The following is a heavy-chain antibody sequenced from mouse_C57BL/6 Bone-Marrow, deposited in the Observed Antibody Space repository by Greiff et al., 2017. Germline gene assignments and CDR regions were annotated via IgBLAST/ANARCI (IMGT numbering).Heavy chain of an antibody. CDR3: AREQLGAY. Sequence: EVKLQESGGGLVKPGGSLKLSCAASGFTFSSYAMSWVRQTPEKRLEWVATISDGGSYTYYPDNVKGRFTISRDNAKNNLYLQMSHLKSEDTAMYYCAREQLGAYWGQGTLVTVSA. D-gene: IGHD3-3*01. CDR2: ISDGGSYT. CDR1: GFTFSSYA. V-gene: IGHV5-4*01. J-gene: IGHJ3*01.